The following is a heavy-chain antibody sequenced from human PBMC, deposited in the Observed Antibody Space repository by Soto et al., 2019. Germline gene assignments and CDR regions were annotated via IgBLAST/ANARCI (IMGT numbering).Heavy chain of an antibody. V-gene: IGHV4-30-4*01. CDR2: IYYSGST. Sequence: SETLSLTCTVSGGSISRGDYFWSWIRQPPGRGLEWIGFIYYSGSTYYNPALKSRLTISMDTSKNEFSLKLIFVPDADTDVYYCARRAMNNDFWSGYSSYSYYAMDLWGQGTTVTVSS. D-gene: IGHD3-3*01. CDR3: ARRAMNNDFWSGYSSYSYYAMDL. J-gene: IGHJ6*02. CDR1: GGSISRGDYF.